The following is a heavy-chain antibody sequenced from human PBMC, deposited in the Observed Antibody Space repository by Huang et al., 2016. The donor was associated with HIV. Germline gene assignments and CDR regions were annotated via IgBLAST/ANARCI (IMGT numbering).Heavy chain of an antibody. CDR1: TVTFSAYW. D-gene: IGHD2-8*01. Sequence: LVESGGGLVRPGGSLRLSCAGPTVTFSAYWMTWVGQSPGQGLEWVASIRQDGSEKHYVDSVEGRCNISRDNGKKLLFLEMRSLGVDDTAVYFCATKADAMDVWGQGTTVIVSS. J-gene: IGHJ6*02. V-gene: IGHV3-7*01. CDR2: IRQDGSEK. CDR3: ATKADAMDV.